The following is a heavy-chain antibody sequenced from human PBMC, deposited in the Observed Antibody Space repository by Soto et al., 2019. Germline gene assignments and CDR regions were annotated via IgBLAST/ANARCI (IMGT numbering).Heavy chain of an antibody. D-gene: IGHD1-26*01. CDR1: GGTFSSYS. J-gene: IGHJ4*02. V-gene: IGHV1-69*01. CDR2: IIPIFGTA. CDR3: ARDGGRHSGGIDY. Sequence: QVQLVQSGAEVKKPGSSVKVSCKASGGTFSSYSINWVRQAHGQGLEWMGEIIPIFGTANYAQKFQGRVTMTADESTSTAYMELSSLISADTAVYYCARDGGRHSGGIDYWGQGTLVTVSS.